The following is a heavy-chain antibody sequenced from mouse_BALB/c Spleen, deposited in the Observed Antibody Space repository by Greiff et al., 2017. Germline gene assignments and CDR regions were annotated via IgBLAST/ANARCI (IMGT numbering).Heavy chain of an antibody. CDR2: IWAGGST. D-gene: IGHD2-1*01. J-gene: IGHJ4*01. Sequence: QVQLKQSGPGLVAPSQSLSITCTVSGFSLTSYGVHWVRQPPGKGLEWLGVIWAGGSTNYNSALMSRLSISKDNSKSQVFLKMNSLQTDDTAMYYCARGNYGNPYAMDYWGQGTSVTVSS. CDR3: ARGNYGNPYAMDY. CDR1: GFSLTSYG. V-gene: IGHV2-9*02.